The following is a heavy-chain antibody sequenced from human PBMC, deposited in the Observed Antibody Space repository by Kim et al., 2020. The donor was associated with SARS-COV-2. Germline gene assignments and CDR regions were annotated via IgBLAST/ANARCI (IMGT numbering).Heavy chain of an antibody. CDR1: GYTFTSYY. CDR2: INPSGGST. V-gene: IGHV1-46*01. CDR3: ARGGENKYSGSYYYGMDV. J-gene: IGHJ6*02. D-gene: IGHD1-26*01. Sequence: ASVKVSCKASGYTFTSYYMHWVRQAPGQGLEWMGIINPSGGSTSYAQKFQGRVTMTRDTSTSTVYMELSSLRSEDTAVYYCARGGENKYSGSYYYGMDVWGQGTTVTVSS.